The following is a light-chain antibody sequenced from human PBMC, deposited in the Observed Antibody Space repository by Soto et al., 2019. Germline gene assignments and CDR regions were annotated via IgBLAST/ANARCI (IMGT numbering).Light chain of an antibody. V-gene: IGKV3D-15*01. Sequence: EIGVTQSPATLSVSPGERATLSCRASQSVSSNLAWYQQKLGQAPRLLIHGASSRATGIPDRFSGSGSGTEFTLTISRLEPEDFAVYYCQQYGNSPPWTFGQGTKVDI. CDR2: GAS. J-gene: IGKJ1*01. CDR3: QQYGNSPPWT. CDR1: QSVSSN.